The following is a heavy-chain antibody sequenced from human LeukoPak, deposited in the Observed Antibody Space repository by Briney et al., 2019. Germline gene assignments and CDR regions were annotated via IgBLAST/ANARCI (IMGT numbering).Heavy chain of an antibody. Sequence: SETLSLTCTVSGGSISSSRDYWAWLRQPPGKGLEWIGSIYYSGSTYYNPSLKSRVTISVDTSKNQFSLKLSSVTAADTAVYYCARSMITFGGAYYYFDYWGQGTLVTVSS. CDR2: IYYSGST. V-gene: IGHV4-39*07. J-gene: IGHJ4*02. D-gene: IGHD3-16*01. CDR3: ARSMITFGGAYYYFDY. CDR1: GGSISSSRDY.